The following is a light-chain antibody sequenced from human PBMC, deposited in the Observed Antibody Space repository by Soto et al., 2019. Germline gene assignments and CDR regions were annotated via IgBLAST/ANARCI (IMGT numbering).Light chain of an antibody. V-gene: IGLV2-11*01. CDR1: SSDVGAYNW. CDR2: DVT. Sequence: QSALTQPRSVSGSPGQSVTISCAGTSSDVGAYNWVSCYQQHPGKVPKLIIYDVTRRPSGVPDRFSGSKSGNTASLTISGLQADDEADYYCCSYAGSYTLVFGGGTQLTVL. CDR3: CSYAGSYTLV. J-gene: IGLJ3*02.